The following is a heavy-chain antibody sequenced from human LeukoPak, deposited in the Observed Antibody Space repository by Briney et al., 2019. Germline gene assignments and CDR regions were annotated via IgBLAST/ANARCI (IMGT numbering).Heavy chain of an antibody. Sequence: SETLSLTCAVYGGSFSGYYWSWIRQPPGKGLEWIGEINHSGSTNYNPSLKSRVTISVGTSKNQFSLKLSSVTAADTAVYYCARVIGGGNLWALYFDYWGQGTLVTVSS. J-gene: IGHJ4*02. V-gene: IGHV4-34*01. D-gene: IGHD4-23*01. CDR2: INHSGST. CDR1: GGSFSGYY. CDR3: ARVIGGGNLWALYFDY.